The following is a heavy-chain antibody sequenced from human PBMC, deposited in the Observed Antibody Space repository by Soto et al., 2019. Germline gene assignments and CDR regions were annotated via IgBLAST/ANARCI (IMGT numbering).Heavy chain of an antibody. D-gene: IGHD1-26*01. CDR3: ARAPTEKIGAFDI. CDR2: IRKDSSDI. V-gene: IGHV3-21*05. J-gene: IGHJ3*02. Sequence: PGGSLRLSCAASGFTFSSYSMNWVRQAPGKGLEWVSYIRKDSSDIYYADSVKGRFTISRDNAKNSLYLQMNSLRAEDTAVYYCARAPTEKIGAFDIWGQGTMVTVSS. CDR1: GFTFSSYS.